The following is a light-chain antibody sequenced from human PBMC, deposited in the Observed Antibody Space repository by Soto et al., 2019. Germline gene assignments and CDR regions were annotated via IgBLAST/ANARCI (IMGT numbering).Light chain of an antibody. V-gene: IGLV2-8*01. CDR3: SSYAGSRGVV. Sequence: QSALTQPPSASVSPGQSVTISCTGTSSDVGGYNYVPWYQQHPGKAPKLMIYEVSKRPSGVPDRFSGSKSGNTASLTVSGLQAEDEADYYCSSYAGSRGVVFGGGTKLTVL. CDR2: EVS. J-gene: IGLJ2*01. CDR1: SSDVGGYNY.